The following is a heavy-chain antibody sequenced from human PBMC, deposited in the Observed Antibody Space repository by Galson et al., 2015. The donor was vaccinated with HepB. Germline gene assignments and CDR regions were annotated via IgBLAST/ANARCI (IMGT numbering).Heavy chain of an antibody. Sequence: SLRLSCAASGFTFSSYWIHWVRQGPGKGLVWVSRINSDGITTSYAESVKGRFTISRDNAKNTLYLQMNSLRAEDTAVYYCTRVAGGSSGYSYFVPEFYFDYWGQGTLVTASS. V-gene: IGHV3-74*01. J-gene: IGHJ4*02. CDR2: INSDGITT. CDR1: GFTFSSYW. D-gene: IGHD3-22*01. CDR3: TRVAGGSSGYSYFVPEFYFDY.